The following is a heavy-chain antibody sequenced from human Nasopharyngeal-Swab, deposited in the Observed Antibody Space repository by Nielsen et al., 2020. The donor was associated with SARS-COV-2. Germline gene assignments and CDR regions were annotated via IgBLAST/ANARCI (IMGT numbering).Heavy chain of an antibody. D-gene: IGHD4-17*01. V-gene: IGHV3-33*01. CDR2: IWYDGSNK. J-gene: IGHJ6*02. CDR1: GFTFSSYC. CDR3: AGGQGTVTTYYCYGMDV. Sequence: GESLKISCAASGFTFSSYCMHWVRQAPGKGLEWVAVIWYDGSNKYYADSVKGRFTISRDNSKNTLYLQMNSLRAEDTAVYYCAGGQGTVTTYYCYGMDVWGQGTTVTVSS.